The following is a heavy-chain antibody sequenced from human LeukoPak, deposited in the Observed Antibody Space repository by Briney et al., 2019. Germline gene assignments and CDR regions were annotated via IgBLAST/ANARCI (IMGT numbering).Heavy chain of an antibody. CDR3: ARDWGIEGRDIPVAGRSDYYFGLDV. CDR1: GFTFSTYA. CDR2: MDDIGANI. V-gene: IGHV3-64*02. D-gene: IGHD6-19*01. Sequence: GGSLRLSCAASGFTFSTYAMQWVRQAPDKRLEYVSGMDDIGANIFYADSVKGRFIMSRDNSRDTLYLQMGSLRPEDTAVYYCARDWGIEGRDIPVAGRSDYYFGLDVWGQGTTVTVSS. J-gene: IGHJ6*02.